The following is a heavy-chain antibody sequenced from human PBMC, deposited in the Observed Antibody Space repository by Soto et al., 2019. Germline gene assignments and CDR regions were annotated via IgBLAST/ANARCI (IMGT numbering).Heavy chain of an antibody. V-gene: IGHV3-21*01. CDR3: ARDYDFWSGYLTNYYYYYMDV. CDR2: ISSSSSYI. Sequence: GGSLRLSCAASGFTFSSYSMNWVRQAPGKGLEWVSSISSSSSYIYYADSVKGRFTISRDNAKNSLYLQMNSLRAEDTAVYYCARDYDFWSGYLTNYYYYYMDVWGKGTTVTVSS. CDR1: GFTFSSYS. J-gene: IGHJ6*03. D-gene: IGHD3-3*01.